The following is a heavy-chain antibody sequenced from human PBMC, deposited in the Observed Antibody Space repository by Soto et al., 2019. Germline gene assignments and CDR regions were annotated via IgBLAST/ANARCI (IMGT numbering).Heavy chain of an antibody. Sequence: PGGSLRLSCAASGFTFSNAWMSWVRQAPGKGLEWVGRIKSRADGGTTDYPAPVKGRFFISRDDSKNTLFLQMNSLTTDDTAVYYCRTERSCFSGGCYKGWYDPWGQGSQVTVAS. V-gene: IGHV3-15*05. CDR3: RTERSCFSGGCYKGWYDP. CDR2: IKSRADGGTT. J-gene: IGHJ5*02. D-gene: IGHD6-19*01. CDR1: GFTFSNAW.